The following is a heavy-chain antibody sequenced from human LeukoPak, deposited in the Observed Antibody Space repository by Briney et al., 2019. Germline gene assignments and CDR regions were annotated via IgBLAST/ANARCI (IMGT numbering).Heavy chain of an antibody. CDR2: ITPFNGNT. Sequence: SVKVSCKASGYTFTYRYLHWVRQAPGQALEWMGWITPFNGNTNYAQKFQDRVTITRDRSMSTAYMELSSLRSEDTAMYYCARVGAYCTSTSCLDYWGQGTLVTVSS. CDR1: GYTFTYRY. J-gene: IGHJ4*02. CDR3: ARVGAYCTSTSCLDY. V-gene: IGHV1-45*02. D-gene: IGHD2-2*01.